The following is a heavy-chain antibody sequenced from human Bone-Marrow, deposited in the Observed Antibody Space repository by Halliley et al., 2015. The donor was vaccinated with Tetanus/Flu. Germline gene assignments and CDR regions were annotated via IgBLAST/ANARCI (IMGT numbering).Heavy chain of an antibody. CDR2: ISGNGGRI. J-gene: IGHJ4*02. D-gene: IGHD3-16*02. V-gene: IGHV3-23*01. CDR3: ARNMITFGGVIVRILPFDN. Sequence: ISGNGGRIYYADSVKGRFTISRDNSKNTLFLQMNSLRVEDTAVYYCARNMITFGGVIVRILPFDNWGPGTLVTVSS.